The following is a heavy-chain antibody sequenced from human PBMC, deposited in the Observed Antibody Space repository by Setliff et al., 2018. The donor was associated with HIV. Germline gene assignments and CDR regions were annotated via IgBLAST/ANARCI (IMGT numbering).Heavy chain of an antibody. V-gene: IGHV4-59*04. CDR3: AAGLHYYDSTGYPLTFDY. Sequence: SETLSLTCTVSGGSIWNYYWSWIRQPPGKGLEWIGTIYYSGSTNYNPSLKSRVTISVDTSKNQFSLKLSSVTAADTAVYYCAAGLHYYDSTGYPLTFDYWGQGALVTVSS. CDR2: IYYSGST. D-gene: IGHD3-22*01. CDR1: GGSIWNYY. J-gene: IGHJ4*02.